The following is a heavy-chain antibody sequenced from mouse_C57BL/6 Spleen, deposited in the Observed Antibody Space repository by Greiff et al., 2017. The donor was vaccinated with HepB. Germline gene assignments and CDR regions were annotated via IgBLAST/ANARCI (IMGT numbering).Heavy chain of an antibody. CDR1: GFTFSDYY. J-gene: IGHJ2*01. CDR3: ARDRLYYFDY. V-gene: IGHV5-16*01. Sequence: EVKLMESEGGLVQPGSSMKLSCTASGFTFSDYYMAWVRQVPEKGLEWVANINYDGSSTYCLDSLKSRFIISRDNAKNILYLQMSSLKSEDTATYYCARDRLYYFDYWGQGTTLTVSS. CDR2: INYDGSST.